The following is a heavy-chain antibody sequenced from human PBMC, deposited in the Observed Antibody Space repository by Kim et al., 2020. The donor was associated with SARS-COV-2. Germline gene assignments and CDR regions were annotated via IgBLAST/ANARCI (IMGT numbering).Heavy chain of an antibody. CDR3: ARDGGGRKAINMVRGVRSGWFDP. V-gene: IGHV4-31*03. CDR2: IYYSGST. CDR1: GGSISSGGYY. D-gene: IGHD3-10*01. J-gene: IGHJ5*02. Sequence: SETLSLTCTVSGGSISSGGYYWSWIRQHPGKGLEWIGYIYYSGSTYYNPSLKSRVTISVDTSKNQFSLKLSSVTAADTAVYYCARDGGGRKAINMVRGVRSGWFDPWGQGTLVTVSS.